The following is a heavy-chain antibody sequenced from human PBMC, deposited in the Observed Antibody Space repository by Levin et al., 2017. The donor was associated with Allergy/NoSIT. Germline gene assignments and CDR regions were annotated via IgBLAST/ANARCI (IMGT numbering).Heavy chain of an antibody. D-gene: IGHD3-3*01. J-gene: IGHJ4*02. V-gene: IGHV4-30-4*01. CDR2: IYYSGRT. Sequence: PSETLSLTCTVSGGSISSGDYYSNWIRQPPGKGLEWIGYIYYSGRTYYNPSLKSRVTISVDTSNNQFSLKLTSVTAADTAVYYCATLDRAGIFWNGYSGGGYFDNWGLGTLVAVSS. CDR1: GGSISSGDYY. CDR3: ATLDRAGIFWNGYSGGGYFDN.